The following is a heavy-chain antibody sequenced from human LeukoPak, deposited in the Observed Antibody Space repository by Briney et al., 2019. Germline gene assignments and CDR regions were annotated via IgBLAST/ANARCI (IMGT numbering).Heavy chain of an antibody. Sequence: SETLSLTCTVSGYSISSGYYWGWIRQPPGKGLEWIGSIYHSGSTYYNPSLKSRVTISVDTSKNQFSLKLSSVTAADTAVYYRARDPLGATIDYWGQGTLVTVSS. D-gene: IGHD1-26*01. J-gene: IGHJ4*02. CDR2: IYHSGST. V-gene: IGHV4-38-2*02. CDR3: ARDPLGATIDY. CDR1: GYSISSGYY.